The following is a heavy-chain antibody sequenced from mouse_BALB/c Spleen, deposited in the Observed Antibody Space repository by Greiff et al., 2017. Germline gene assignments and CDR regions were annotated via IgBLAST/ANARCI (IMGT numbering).Heavy chain of an antibody. CDR1: GFTFSSYA. J-gene: IGHJ4*01. V-gene: IGHV5-6-5*01. Sequence: DVMLVESGGGLVKPGGSLKLSCAASGFTFSSYAMSWVRQTPEKRLEWVASISSGGSTYYPDSVKGRFTISRDNARNILYLQMSSLRSEDTAMYYCARDYDYAMDYWGQGTSVTVSS. D-gene: IGHD2-4*01. CDR3: ARDYDYAMDY. CDR2: ISSGGST.